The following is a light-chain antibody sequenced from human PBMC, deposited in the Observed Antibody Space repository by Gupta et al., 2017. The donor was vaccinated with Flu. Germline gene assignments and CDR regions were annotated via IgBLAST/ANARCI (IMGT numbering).Light chain of an antibody. CDR1: QDINSN. CDR3: QQDDNLPWT. V-gene: IGKV1-33*01. J-gene: IGKJ1*01. CDR2: HAS. Sequence: PSSLSASVGDRVTITCQASQDINSNINWYQQRAGEAPKLLIYHASNLEAGVPSRFSGGGSGAQFTLTISTLQPEDIATYYCQQDDNLPWTFGQGTKVEIK.